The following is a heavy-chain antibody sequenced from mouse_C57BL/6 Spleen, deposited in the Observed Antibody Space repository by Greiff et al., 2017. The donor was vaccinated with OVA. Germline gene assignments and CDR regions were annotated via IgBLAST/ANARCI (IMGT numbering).Heavy chain of an antibody. V-gene: IGHV3-6*01. D-gene: IGHD1-1*01. CDR3: AREGIYYYGSSYVNFDV. CDR2: ISYDGSN. J-gene: IGHJ1*03. Sequence: EVQLVESGPGLVKPSQSLSLTCSVTGYSITSGYYWNWIRQFPGNKLEWMGYISYDGSNNYNPSLKNRISITRDTSKNQFFLKLNSVTTEDTATYYCAREGIYYYGSSYVNFDVWGTGTTVTVSS. CDR1: GYSITSGYY.